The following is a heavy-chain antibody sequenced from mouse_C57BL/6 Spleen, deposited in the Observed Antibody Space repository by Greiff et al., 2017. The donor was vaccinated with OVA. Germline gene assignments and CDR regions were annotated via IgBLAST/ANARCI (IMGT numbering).Heavy chain of an antibody. V-gene: IGHV1-84*01. CDR2: IYPGSGNT. Sequence: VKQRPGQGLEWIGWIYPGSGNTKYNEKFKGKATLTVDTSSSTAYMQLSSLTSEDSAVYFCARDGSSYYFDYWGQGTTLTVSS. J-gene: IGHJ2*01. CDR3: ARDGSSYYFDY. D-gene: IGHD1-1*01.